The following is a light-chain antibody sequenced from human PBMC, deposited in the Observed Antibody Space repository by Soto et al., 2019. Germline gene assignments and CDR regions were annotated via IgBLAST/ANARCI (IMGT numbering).Light chain of an antibody. J-gene: IGLJ2*01. Sequence: QSALTKPRSVSGSPGQSVTISCTGTSSDVGGYNYVSWYQQHPGKAPKLMIYDVSKRPSGVPDRFSGSKSGNTASLTISGLQAEDEADYSCCSYAGSYTWVFGGGTKLTVL. CDR2: DVS. V-gene: IGLV2-11*01. CDR1: SSDVGGYNY. CDR3: CSYAGSYTWV.